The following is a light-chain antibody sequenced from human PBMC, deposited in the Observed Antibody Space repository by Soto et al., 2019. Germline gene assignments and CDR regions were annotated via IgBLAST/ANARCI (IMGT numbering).Light chain of an antibody. CDR3: QQYGSSPRT. V-gene: IGKV3-20*01. J-gene: IGKJ5*01. CDR1: QSVSSSY. Sequence: EIVLTQSPGTLSLSPGERATLSCRASQSVSSSYLAWYQQKPGRAPRALISGASTRATGIPDRFSGGGSGTDFTLTITRLEPEDFAVYYCQQYGSSPRTFGQGTRLEVK. CDR2: GAS.